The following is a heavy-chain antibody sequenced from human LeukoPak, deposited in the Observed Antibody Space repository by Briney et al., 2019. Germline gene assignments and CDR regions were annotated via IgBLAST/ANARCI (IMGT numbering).Heavy chain of an antibody. J-gene: IGHJ6*02. D-gene: IGHD3-22*01. V-gene: IGHV6-1*01. CDR1: GDSVSSNSAA. CDR3: ARNYYDSSGYYYGYYYYGMDV. Sequence: SQTLSLTCAISGDSVSSNSAAGNWIRQSPSRGLEWLGRTYYRSKWYNDYAVSVKSRITINPDTSKNQFSLQLNSVTPEDTAVYYCARNYYDSSGYYYGYYYYGMDVWGQGTTVTVSS. CDR2: TYYRSKWYN.